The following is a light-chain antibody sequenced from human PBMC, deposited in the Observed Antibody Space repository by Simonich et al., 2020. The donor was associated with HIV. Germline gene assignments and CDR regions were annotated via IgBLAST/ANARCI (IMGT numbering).Light chain of an antibody. CDR3: QQANSFPPA. CDR1: QSISDG. CDR2: AAS. Sequence: DIQMTQSPSTLSASVGDRVTITCRASQSISDGLAWYQQKPGKAPKLLIYAASSLQSGVPSRFSGSGSGTDFTLTISSLQPEDFAIYYCQQANSFPPAFGGGTKVEIK. J-gene: IGKJ4*01. V-gene: IGKV1-12*01.